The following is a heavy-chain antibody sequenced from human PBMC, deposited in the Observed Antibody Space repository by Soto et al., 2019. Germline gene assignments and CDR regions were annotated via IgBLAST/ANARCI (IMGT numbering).Heavy chain of an antibody. CDR1: GFTFSNYG. Sequence: GGSLRLFCAASGFTFSNYGMHWFRQAPGKGLEWVAVISSDGSTKDYVDSVKGRFTFSRDNSQNTVYLQMNSLRVEDTAVYYCVRDACTNGVCYIVDYWGQGTLVTVSS. D-gene: IGHD2-8*01. CDR3: VRDACTNGVCYIVDY. CDR2: ISSDGSTK. J-gene: IGHJ4*02. V-gene: IGHV3-30*12.